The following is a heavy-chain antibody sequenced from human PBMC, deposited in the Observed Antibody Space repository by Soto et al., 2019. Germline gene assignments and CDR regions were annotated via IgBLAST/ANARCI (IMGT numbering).Heavy chain of an antibody. CDR3: ARALVGNQWLVRGNYYYYMDV. V-gene: IGHV1-18*01. CDR2: ISAYNGNT. D-gene: IGHD6-19*01. J-gene: IGHJ6*03. Sequence: QVQLVQSGAEVKKPGASVKVSCKASGYTFTSYGISWVRQAPGQGLEWMGWISAYNGNTNYAQKLQGRVTMTTDTPTSTAYMELRSLRSDDTAMYYCARALVGNQWLVRGNYYYYMDVWGKGTTVTVS. CDR1: GYTFTSYG.